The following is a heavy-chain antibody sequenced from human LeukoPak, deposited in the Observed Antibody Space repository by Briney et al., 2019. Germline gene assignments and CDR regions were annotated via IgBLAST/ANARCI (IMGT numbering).Heavy chain of an antibody. CDR1: GESLNSYY. CDR2: IYESGTT. CDR3: TRGAWATRLAS. Sequence: SETLSLTCAVYGESLNSYYWSWVRQPPGEGLEWIGEIYESGTTKYNPSLKSRVAISMVPSKQQFSLRLSSVTAADTAVYYCTRGAWATRLASWGLGTPVIVSS. J-gene: IGHJ4*02. D-gene: IGHD2-15*01. V-gene: IGHV4-34*01.